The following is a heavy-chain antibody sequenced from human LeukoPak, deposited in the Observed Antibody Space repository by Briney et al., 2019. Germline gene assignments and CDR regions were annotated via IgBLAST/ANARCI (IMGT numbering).Heavy chain of an antibody. CDR2: VRSDGNDK. Sequence: GGSLRLSCAASGFTFSNYGMHWVRQAPGKGLEWVTFVRSDGNDKYYADSVKGRFTISRDNSKNTLYLQMTSLRVEDTAIYYCATAGLDYRGQGSLVTVSS. V-gene: IGHV3-30*02. J-gene: IGHJ4*02. D-gene: IGHD2-21*02. CDR3: ATAGLDY. CDR1: GFTFSNYG.